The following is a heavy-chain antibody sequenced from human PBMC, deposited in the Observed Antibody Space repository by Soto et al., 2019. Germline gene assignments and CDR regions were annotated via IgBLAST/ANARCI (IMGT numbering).Heavy chain of an antibody. Sequence: QDQLVQSGAEVKKPGASVTVSCKASGYSFTNYGITWVRQAPGQGLEGLGWISAFNGNTHYAQKVQGRVTMTPDAVTSTAYMERRRLRSDDTAVYSCARDCGGAPPVAVNTHYYYYMDVWRKGTTVTVSS. CDR3: ARDCGGAPPVAVNTHYYYYMDV. J-gene: IGHJ6*03. CDR1: GYSFTNYG. V-gene: IGHV1-18*01. CDR2: ISAFNGNT. D-gene: IGHD6-19*01.